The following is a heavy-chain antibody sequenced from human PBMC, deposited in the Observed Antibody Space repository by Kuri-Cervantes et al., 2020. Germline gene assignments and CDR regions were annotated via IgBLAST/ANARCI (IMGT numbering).Heavy chain of an antibody. CDR2: IGTAGDT. Sequence: GESLKISCAASGFTFSSYDMHWVRQATGKGLEWLSAIGTAGDTYYPGSVKGRFTISRENAKNSLYLQMNSLRAGDTAVYYCAKDKPYYHWGQGTLVTVSS. D-gene: IGHD3-10*01. V-gene: IGHV3-13*01. CDR3: AKDKPYYH. CDR1: GFTFSSYD. J-gene: IGHJ5*02.